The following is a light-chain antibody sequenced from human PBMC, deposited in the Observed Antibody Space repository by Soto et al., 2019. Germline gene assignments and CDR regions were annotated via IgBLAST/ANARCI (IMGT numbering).Light chain of an antibody. V-gene: IGLV2-23*02. Sequence: QSALTQPASVSGSPGQSITISCTGTSSDVGSYNLVSWYQLHPGKAPKLMIYEVTKRPSGISKRFSASKSGNTASLTISGLQAEDEADYYCCSYAGSSTVVFGGGTKLTVL. CDR2: EVT. CDR3: CSYAGSSTVV. J-gene: IGLJ2*01. CDR1: SSDVGSYNL.